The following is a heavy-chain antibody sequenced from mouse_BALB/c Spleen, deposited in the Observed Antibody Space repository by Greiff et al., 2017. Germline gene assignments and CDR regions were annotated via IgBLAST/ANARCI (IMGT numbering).Heavy chain of an antibody. CDR2: ISSGGSYT. CDR1: GFTFSSYG. CDR3: ARIYDYDGSLDYFDY. V-gene: IGHV5-6*01. D-gene: IGHD2-4*01. J-gene: IGHJ2*01. Sequence: EVKVVESGGDLVKPGGSLKLSCAASGFTFSSYGMSWVRQTPDKRLEWVATISSGGSYTYYPDSVKGRFTISRDNAKNTLYLQMSSLKSEDTAMYYCARIYDYDGSLDYFDYWGQGTTLTVSS.